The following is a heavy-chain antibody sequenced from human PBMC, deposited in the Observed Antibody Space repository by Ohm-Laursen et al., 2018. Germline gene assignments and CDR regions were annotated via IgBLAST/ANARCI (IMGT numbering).Heavy chain of an antibody. CDR3: VRGNEGPDY. V-gene: IGHV3-74*01. CDR1: GFLFSNFW. CDR2: IHDDGTAA. Sequence: SLRPSCTASGFLFSNFWMHRVRQGPGQGLVWVSRIHDDGTAATYADSVKGRFTISRDNARNTLYLQMNSLRVEDTAVYYCVRGNEGPDYWGRGTLVTVSS. J-gene: IGHJ4*02.